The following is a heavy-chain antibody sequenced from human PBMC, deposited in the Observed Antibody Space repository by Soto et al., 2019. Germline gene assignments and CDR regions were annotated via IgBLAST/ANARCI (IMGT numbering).Heavy chain of an antibody. CDR1: GGSISSGGYY. Sequence: SETLSLTCTVSGGSISSGGYYWSWIRQHPGKGLEWIGYIYYSGSTYYNPSLKSRVTISVDTSKNQFSLKLSSVTAADTAVYYCARGNYDFWSGYVNWFDPWGQGTLVTVS. CDR3: ARGNYDFWSGYVNWFDP. D-gene: IGHD3-3*01. J-gene: IGHJ5*02. V-gene: IGHV4-31*03. CDR2: IYYSGST.